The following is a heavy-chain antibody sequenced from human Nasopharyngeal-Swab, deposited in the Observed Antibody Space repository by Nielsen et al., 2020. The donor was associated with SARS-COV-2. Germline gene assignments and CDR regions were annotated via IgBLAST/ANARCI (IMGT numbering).Heavy chain of an antibody. J-gene: IGHJ2*01. D-gene: IGHD3-22*01. CDR3: VKDPVGGSSGCYFDL. CDR2: VNSAGSTA. CDR1: GFTFSNYA. Sequence: GESLKLSCAASGFTFSNYARGWVRQAPGRGLPWVLLVNSAGSTAYYADSRKGRFTISRDNSKNTLYLQMNRLRFEDAAVYYCVKDPVGGSSGCYFDLWGRGTLVTLSS. V-gene: IGHV3-23*03.